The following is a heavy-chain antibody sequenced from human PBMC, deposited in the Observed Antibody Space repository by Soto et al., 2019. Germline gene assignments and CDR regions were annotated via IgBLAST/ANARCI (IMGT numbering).Heavy chain of an antibody. Sequence: QVQLQQWGAGLLKPSETLSLTCAVYGDSFSGPYWTWIRQTPGKGLEWIGEINHSGSTDYHPSLKSRVTISVDTSKNQFSLNLSSVSAADTAVYFCARLEVTSADGFDVWGPGTMVTVSS. D-gene: IGHD2-21*02. CDR2: INHSGST. CDR1: GDSFSGPY. V-gene: IGHV4-34*01. CDR3: ARLEVTSADGFDV. J-gene: IGHJ3*01.